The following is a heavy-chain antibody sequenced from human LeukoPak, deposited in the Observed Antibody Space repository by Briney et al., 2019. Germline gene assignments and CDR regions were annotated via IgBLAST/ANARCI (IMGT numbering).Heavy chain of an antibody. Sequence: PGGSLRLSCAASGFNFRGYAMSWVRQAPGKGLEWVSGISGSGARAHYAESVRGRFTISRDSSQNTLHLEMSSLRAEDTAVYYCAKEVVLGESNYFYYGMDVWGQGTTVTVSS. CDR2: ISGSGARA. CDR1: GFNFRGYA. CDR3: AKEVVLGESNYFYYGMDV. J-gene: IGHJ6*02. V-gene: IGHV3-23*01. D-gene: IGHD1-26*01.